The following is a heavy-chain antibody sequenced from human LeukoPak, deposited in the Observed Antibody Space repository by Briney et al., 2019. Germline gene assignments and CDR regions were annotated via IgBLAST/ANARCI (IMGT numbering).Heavy chain of an antibody. CDR3: AKDSRRFLDRGGVNFDH. Sequence: GGSLRLSCAASGFTFSTYALNWVRQAPGKGLEWVSSISGSGGSTYYADSVKGRFTISRDNSKNTLYLQMNSLRAEDTALYYCAKDSRRFLDRGGVNFDHWGQGTLVTVSS. CDR2: ISGSGGST. D-gene: IGHD3-3*01. J-gene: IGHJ4*02. V-gene: IGHV3-23*01. CDR1: GFTFSTYA.